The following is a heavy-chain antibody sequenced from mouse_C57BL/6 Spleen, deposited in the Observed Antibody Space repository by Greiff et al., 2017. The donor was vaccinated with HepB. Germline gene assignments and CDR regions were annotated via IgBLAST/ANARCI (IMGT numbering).Heavy chain of an antibody. CDR2: IYPRSGNT. CDR1: GYTFTSYG. CDR3: AREAGGKYFDY. J-gene: IGHJ2*01. D-gene: IGHD2-1*01. Sequence: VQLQQSGAELARPGASVKLSCKASGYTFTSYGISWVKQSTGQGLEWIGEIYPRSGNTYYNEKFKGKATLTADKSSSTAYMELRSLTSEDSAVYFCAREAGGKYFDYWGQGTTLTVSS. V-gene: IGHV1-81*01.